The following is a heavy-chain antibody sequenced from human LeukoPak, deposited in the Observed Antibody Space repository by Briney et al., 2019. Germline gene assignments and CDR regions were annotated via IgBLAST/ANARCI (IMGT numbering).Heavy chain of an antibody. CDR3: ARDLGYVGGCELDY. D-gene: IGHD2-15*01. CDR2: ISAYNGNT. CDR1: GYTFTSYG. Sequence: ASVKVSCKASGYTFTSYGISWVRQAPGQGLEWMGWISAYNGNTNYAQKLQGRVTMTTDTSTSTAYMELRSLRSDDTAVYHCARDLGYVGGCELDYWGQGTLVTVSS. V-gene: IGHV1-18*01. J-gene: IGHJ4*02.